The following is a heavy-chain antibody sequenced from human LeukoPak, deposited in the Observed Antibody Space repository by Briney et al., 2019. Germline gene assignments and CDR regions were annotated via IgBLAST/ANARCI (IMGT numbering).Heavy chain of an antibody. CDR3: ARDRGGYSGYDAFDI. V-gene: IGHV4-34*01. CDR2: INHSGST. D-gene: IGHD5-12*01. Sequence: SETLSLTCAVYGGSFSGYYWSWIRQPPGKGLEWIGEINHSGSTNYNPSLKSRVTISVDTSKNQFSLKLSSVTAADTAVYYCARDRGGYSGYDAFDIWGQGTMVTVSS. CDR1: GGSFSGYY. J-gene: IGHJ3*02.